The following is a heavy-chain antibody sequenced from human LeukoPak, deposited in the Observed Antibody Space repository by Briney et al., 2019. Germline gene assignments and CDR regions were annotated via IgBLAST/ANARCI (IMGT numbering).Heavy chain of an antibody. CDR3: AKEATWGNWYFDL. J-gene: IGHJ2*01. Sequence: PGGSLRLSCAASGFSFSSHGMHWVRQAPGKGPEWVAVIGRDGRAKYYANSVEGRFSMSRDNSEKKLYLEMNSLRDEDTAVYYCAKEATWGNWYFDLWGRGTLVTVSS. D-gene: IGHD3-16*01. CDR2: IGRDGRAK. V-gene: IGHV3-30*18. CDR1: GFSFSSHG.